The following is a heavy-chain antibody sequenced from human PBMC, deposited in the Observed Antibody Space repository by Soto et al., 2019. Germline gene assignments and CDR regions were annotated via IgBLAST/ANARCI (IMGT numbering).Heavy chain of an antibody. D-gene: IGHD6-6*01. V-gene: IGHV1-69*13. CDR2: IIPIFGTA. CDR1: GGTFSSYA. J-gene: IGHJ6*02. CDR3: ARDTPKGIAARPGYYYYYGMDV. Sequence: SVKVSCTASGGTFSSYAISWVRQAPGQGLEWMGGIIPIFGTANYAQKFQGRVTITADESTCTAYMELSSLRSEGAAVYYCARDTPKGIAARPGYYYYYGMDVWGQGTTVTVSS.